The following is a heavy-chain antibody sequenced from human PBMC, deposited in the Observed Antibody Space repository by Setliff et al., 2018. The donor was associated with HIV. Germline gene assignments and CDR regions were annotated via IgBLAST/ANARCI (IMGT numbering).Heavy chain of an antibody. CDR1: GGSISSYY. CDR3: AREIYGGNSRPFDY. CDR2: IYYNGNT. J-gene: IGHJ4*02. Sequence: LSLTCTVSGGSISSYYWSWIRQPPGKGLEWIGYIYYNGNTNYNPSLKSRLTISVDTSKNQLSLKLSSVTAADTAVYYCAREIYGGNSRPFDYWGQGTLVTVSS. V-gene: IGHV4-59*01. D-gene: IGHD4-17*01.